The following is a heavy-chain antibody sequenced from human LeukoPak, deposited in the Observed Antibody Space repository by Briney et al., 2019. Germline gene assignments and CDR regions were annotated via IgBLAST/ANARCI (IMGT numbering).Heavy chain of an antibody. Sequence: GGSLRLSCAASGFTFSSYAMSWVRQVPGTGLEWVSAISGSGDDTYYADFVKGRFTISRDNSKNTLYLQMNSLRAEDTAVYYCAKDRVVIMPASLNYRGQGTLVTVSS. J-gene: IGHJ4*02. CDR3: AKDRVVIMPASLNY. V-gene: IGHV3-23*01. D-gene: IGHD2-21*01. CDR2: ISGSGDDT. CDR1: GFTFSSYA.